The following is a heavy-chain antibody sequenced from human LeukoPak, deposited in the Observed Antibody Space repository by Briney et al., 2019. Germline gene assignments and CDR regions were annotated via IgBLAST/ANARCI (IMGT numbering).Heavy chain of an antibody. Sequence: GASVKVSCKASGYTFTSYDINWVRQATGRGLEWMGWMNPNSGNTGYAQKFQGRVTMTRNTSISTAYMELSSLRSEDTAVYYCARVGEVAVAGTTAEYFQHWGQGTLVTVSS. CDR3: ARVGEVAVAGTTAEYFQH. CDR1: GYTFTSYD. CDR2: MNPNSGNT. V-gene: IGHV1-8*01. J-gene: IGHJ1*01. D-gene: IGHD6-19*01.